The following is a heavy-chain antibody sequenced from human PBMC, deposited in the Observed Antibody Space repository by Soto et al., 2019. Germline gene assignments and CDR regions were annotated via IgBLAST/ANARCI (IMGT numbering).Heavy chain of an antibody. CDR2: ISGSGGST. CDR3: AKSRGDFWSGYYRGGAFDI. D-gene: IGHD3-3*01. Sequence: GGSLRLSCAASGFTFSSYAMSWVRQAPGKGLEWVSAISGSGGSTYYADSVKGRFTISRDNSKNTLYLQMNSLRAEDTAVYYCAKSRGDFWSGYYRGGAFDIWGQGTMVTVSS. V-gene: IGHV3-23*01. J-gene: IGHJ3*02. CDR1: GFTFSSYA.